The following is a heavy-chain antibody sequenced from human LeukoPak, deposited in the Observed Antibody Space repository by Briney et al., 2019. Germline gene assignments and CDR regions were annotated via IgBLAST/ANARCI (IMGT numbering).Heavy chain of an antibody. CDR3: ARPDDYDSGGYSSYFQY. CDR2: INHSGTT. V-gene: IGHV4-34*01. Sequence: SETLSLTCAVYGGSFSNYYWSWIRQPPGRGLEWIGEINHSGTTHYNPSLKSRVSISVDTSKNQFSLKLSSVTAADTAMYYCARPDDYDSGGYSSYFQYWGQGTLVTVSS. D-gene: IGHD3-22*01. CDR1: GGSFSNYY. J-gene: IGHJ1*01.